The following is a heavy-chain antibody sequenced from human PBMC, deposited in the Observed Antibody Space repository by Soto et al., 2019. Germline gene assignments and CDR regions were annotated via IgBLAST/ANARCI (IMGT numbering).Heavy chain of an antibody. CDR1: GFSLSSYG. J-gene: IGHJ3*02. CDR2: IWYDGSNK. CDR3: ARAASPYYYDSSGSHSPDAFDI. V-gene: IGHV3-33*01. D-gene: IGHD3-22*01. Sequence: GFLRVCCAASGFSLSSYGMHWVRQAPGRGLEEVAVIWYDGSNKYYADSVKGRFTISRDNSKNTLYLQMNRLRAEDTDVYYCARAASPYYYDSSGSHSPDAFDIWGQGTMVTVSS.